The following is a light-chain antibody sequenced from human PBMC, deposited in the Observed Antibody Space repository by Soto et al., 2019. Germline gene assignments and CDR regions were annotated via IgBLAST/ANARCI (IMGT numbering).Light chain of an antibody. CDR2: SNN. V-gene: IGLV1-44*01. J-gene: IGLJ1*01. CDR1: SSNIGSNT. CDR3: AAWDDSLRV. Sequence: VLTQPPSASGTPGQRVTISCSGSSSNIGSNTVNWYQQLPGTAPKLLIYSNNQRPSGVPDRFSGSKSGTSASLAISGLRSEDEADYYCAAWDDSLRVFGTGTKVTVL.